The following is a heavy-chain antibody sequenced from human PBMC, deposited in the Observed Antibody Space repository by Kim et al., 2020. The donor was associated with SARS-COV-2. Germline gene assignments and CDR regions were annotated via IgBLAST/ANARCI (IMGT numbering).Heavy chain of an antibody. V-gene: IGHV3-30*02. Sequence: YSDSVAGRSTISRDNSKNTRYLQRKGLEPEDTAVYYCPEGYTSRLPHALDVWGQGTTVTVSS. D-gene: IGHD5-12*01. CDR3: PEGYTSRLPHALDV. J-gene: IGHJ6*02.